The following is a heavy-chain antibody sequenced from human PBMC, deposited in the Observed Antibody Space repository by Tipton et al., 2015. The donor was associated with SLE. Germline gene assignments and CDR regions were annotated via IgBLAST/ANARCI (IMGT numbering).Heavy chain of an antibody. CDR2: ISYDGSNK. CDR1: GFTFSSYA. J-gene: IGHJ3*02. Sequence: SLRLSCAASGFTFSSYAMHWVRQAPGKGLEWVAVISYDGSNKYYADSVKGRFTISRDNSKNTLYLQMNSLRAEDTAVYYCARNFMVRGVYDAFDIWGQGTMVTVSS. D-gene: IGHD3-10*01. V-gene: IGHV3-30-3*01. CDR3: ARNFMVRGVYDAFDI.